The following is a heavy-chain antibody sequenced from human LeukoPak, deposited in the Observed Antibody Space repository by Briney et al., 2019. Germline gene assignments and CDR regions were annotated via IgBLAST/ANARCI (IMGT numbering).Heavy chain of an antibody. CDR3: ARGPSWGDY. CDR2: IYYSGST. V-gene: IGHV4-61*05. J-gene: IGHJ4*02. D-gene: IGHD3-16*01. CDR1: GDSISSSSSY. Sequence: PSETLSLTCTVSGDSISSSSSYWGWIRQPPGEGLEWIGYIYYSGSTNYNPSLKSRVTISVDTSKNQFSLKLSSVTAADTAVYYCARGPSWGDYWGQGTLVTVSS.